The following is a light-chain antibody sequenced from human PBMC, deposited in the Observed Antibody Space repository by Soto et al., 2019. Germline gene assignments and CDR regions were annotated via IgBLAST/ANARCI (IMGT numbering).Light chain of an antibody. CDR3: QQLNTLPFT. CDR2: AAS. CDR1: QGISSY. Sequence: DIQMTQSPSSVSASVGDRVTITCRASQGISSYLNWYQQKPGKAPKLLIYAASSLQSGVPSRFSGSGSGTEFTLTISGLLPEDFATYHCQQLNTLPFTFGQGTRLEIK. V-gene: IGKV1-12*01. J-gene: IGKJ5*01.